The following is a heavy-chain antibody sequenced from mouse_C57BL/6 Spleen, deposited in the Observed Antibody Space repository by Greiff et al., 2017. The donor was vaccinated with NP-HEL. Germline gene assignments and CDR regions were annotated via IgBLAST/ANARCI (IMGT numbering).Heavy chain of an antibody. J-gene: IGHJ1*03. CDR2: ISSGSSTI. CDR3: ARDSNYVYFDV. D-gene: IGHD2-5*01. V-gene: IGHV5-17*01. Sequence: EVKLVESGGGLVKPGGSLKLSCAASGFTFSDYGMHWVRQAPEKGLEWVAYISSGSSTIYYADTVKGRFTISRDNAKNTLFLQMTSLRSEDTAMYYCARDSNYVYFDVWGTGTTVTVSS. CDR1: GFTFSDYG.